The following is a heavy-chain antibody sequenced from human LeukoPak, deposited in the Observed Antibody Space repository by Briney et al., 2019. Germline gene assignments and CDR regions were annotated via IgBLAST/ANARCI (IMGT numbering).Heavy chain of an antibody. J-gene: IGHJ4*02. CDR1: GFSVSASY. Sequence: PGGSLRLPCAASGFSVSASYMSWVRQAPGKGLESVSVISNEGATYYADSVKGRFSISRVNSKNTVSLQMNSLRAEDTAVYFCVRDSTISGWYELGYWGQGTLVTVSS. V-gene: IGHV3-53*01. CDR2: ISNEGAT. D-gene: IGHD6-19*01. CDR3: VRDSTISGWYELGY.